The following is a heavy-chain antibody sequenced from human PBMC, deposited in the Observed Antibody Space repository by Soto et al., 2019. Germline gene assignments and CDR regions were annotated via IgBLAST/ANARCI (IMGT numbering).Heavy chain of an antibody. Sequence: GGSLRLSCAASGFKFSNYAMSWVGQSPGKGLEWVSLISATGGGTYYADSVQCRFTISRDNSHNTLYLQVHSLTAEDTAVYYCAKDRRAGGNSAFYFDFWGQGAQVTVSS. D-gene: IGHD3-16*01. CDR3: AKDRRAGGNSAFYFDF. CDR1: GFKFSNYA. V-gene: IGHV3-23*01. J-gene: IGHJ4*02. CDR2: ISATGGGT.